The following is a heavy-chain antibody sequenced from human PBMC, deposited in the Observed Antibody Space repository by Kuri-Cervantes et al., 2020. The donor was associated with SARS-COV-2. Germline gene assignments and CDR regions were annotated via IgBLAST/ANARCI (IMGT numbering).Heavy chain of an antibody. V-gene: IGHV1-69*06. J-gene: IGHJ5*02. CDR3: ARGEASQWLVLNWFDP. D-gene: IGHD6-19*01. CDR1: GYTSTSYG. CDR2: IIPIFGTA. Sequence: SVKVSCKASGYTSTSYGISWVRQAPGQGLEWMGGIIPIFGTANYAQKFQGRVTITADKSTSTAYMELSSLRSEDTAVYYCARGEASQWLVLNWFDPWGQGTLVTVSS.